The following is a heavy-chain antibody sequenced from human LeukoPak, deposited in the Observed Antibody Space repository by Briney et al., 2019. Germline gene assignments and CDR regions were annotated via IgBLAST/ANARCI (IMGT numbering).Heavy chain of an antibody. V-gene: IGHV3-23*01. D-gene: IGHD3-3*01. CDR1: GLAFSSYA. Sequence: PGGSLRLSCAASGLAFSSYAMSWVRQAPGKGLEWVSTTSVASNTFYADSVKGRFTISRDNSRNTVYLQMTSLRADDTAVYYCADYGVSGVRNNFYWGQGTLVTVSS. J-gene: IGHJ4*02. CDR3: ADYGVSGVRNNFY. CDR2: TSVASNT.